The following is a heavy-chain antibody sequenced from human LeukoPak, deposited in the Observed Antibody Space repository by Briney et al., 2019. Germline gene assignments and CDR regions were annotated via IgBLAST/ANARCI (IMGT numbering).Heavy chain of an antibody. CDR3: VAMPPFRSDP. V-gene: IGHV4-4*02. CDR1: GDAFSGGSARRIDW. Sequence: SETLSLTCAFSGDAFSGGSARRIDWWSWVRQAPGKGLEWIAEIHRSGTAHYSPSLKSRVTISVDTFNEQISLTMTSVSAADTATYNCVAMPPFRSDPWGRGTLVIVSS. CDR2: IHRSGTA. J-gene: IGHJ5*02. D-gene: IGHD2-2*01.